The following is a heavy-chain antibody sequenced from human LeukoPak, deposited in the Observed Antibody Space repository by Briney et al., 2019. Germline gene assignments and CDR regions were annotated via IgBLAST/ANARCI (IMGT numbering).Heavy chain of an antibody. J-gene: IGHJ4*02. CDR1: GFTFTTYY. CDR2: INQDGGTK. D-gene: IGHD2-8*01. CDR3: AREKWTNDF. V-gene: IGHV3-7*01. Sequence: GGSLRLSCSASGFTFTTYYMSSVRQAPGKGLEWVANINQDGGTKYYVDSVKGRFTISRDNAIISVFLQINSLRAEDTAVYYCAREKWTNDFWGQGTLVTVSS.